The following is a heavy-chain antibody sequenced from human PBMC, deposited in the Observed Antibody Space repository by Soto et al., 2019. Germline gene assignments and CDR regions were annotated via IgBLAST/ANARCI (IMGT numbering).Heavy chain of an antibody. V-gene: IGHV3-30-3*01. Sequence: GGSLRLSCAASGFTFSRYAMHWVRQAPGEGLEWAAVISRDGSSEYYGDSVKGRFTVSRDNSNNTLYLSMTSLRPDDTAVFYCARSRNGAVPDSINFWGQGTLVTVSS. D-gene: IGHD2-8*01. CDR1: GFTFSRYA. J-gene: IGHJ4*02. CDR3: ARSRNGAVPDSINF. CDR2: ISRDGSSE.